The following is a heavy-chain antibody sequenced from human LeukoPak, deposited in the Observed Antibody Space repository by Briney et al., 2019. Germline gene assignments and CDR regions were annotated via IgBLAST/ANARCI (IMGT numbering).Heavy chain of an antibody. CDR2: IRQDGSDQ. CDR3: ARDRLWLTPPYKYYFMDV. D-gene: IGHD3-16*01. Sequence: GGSLRLSCAASGFSFSSYWMTWVRQAPGKGLEWVAHIRQDGSDQDYVDSVKGRFTISRDNAKDSLYLQMNSLRAEDTAVYYCARDRLWLTPPYKYYFMDVWGKGTTVTVSS. V-gene: IGHV3-7*01. J-gene: IGHJ6*03. CDR1: GFSFSSYW.